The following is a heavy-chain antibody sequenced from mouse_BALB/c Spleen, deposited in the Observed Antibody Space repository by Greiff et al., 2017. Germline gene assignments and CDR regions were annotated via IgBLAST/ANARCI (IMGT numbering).Heavy chain of an antibody. CDR2: ISYSGST. CDR1: GYSITSDYA. CDR3: ARGAYGSSYYFDY. V-gene: IGHV3-2*02. Sequence: EVQRVESGPGLVKPSQSLSLTCTVTGYSITSDYAWNWIRQFPGNKLEWMGYISYSGSTSYNPSLKSRISITRDTSKNQFFLQLNSVTTEDTATYYCARGAYGSSYYFDYWGQGTTLTVSS. J-gene: IGHJ2*01. D-gene: IGHD1-1*01.